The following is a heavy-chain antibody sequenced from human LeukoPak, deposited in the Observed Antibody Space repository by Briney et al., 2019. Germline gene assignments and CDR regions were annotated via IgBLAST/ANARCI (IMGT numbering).Heavy chain of an antibody. CDR2: IYYSGST. V-gene: IGHV4-59*11. Sequence: SETLSLTCTVSGGSISSHYWSWVRQPPGKGLEWIGYIYYSGSTKYNPSLKSRVTISVDTSKNQFSPKLSSVTAADTAVYYCARVGGGQQLVASPLYYFDYWGQGTLVTVSS. D-gene: IGHD6-13*01. J-gene: IGHJ4*02. CDR3: ARVGGGQQLVASPLYYFDY. CDR1: GGSISSHY.